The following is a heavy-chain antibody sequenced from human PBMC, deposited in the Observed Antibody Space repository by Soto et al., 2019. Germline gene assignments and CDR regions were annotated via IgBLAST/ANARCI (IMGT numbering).Heavy chain of an antibody. V-gene: IGHV1-3*01. Sequence: ASVKVSCKASGYTFTSYAMHWVRQAPGQRLEWMGWINAGNGNTKYSQKFQGRLTITKDTSKNQVVLTMTNMDPVDTATYYCAHTPTIIAVNWFDPWGQGTLVTVSS. D-gene: IGHD6-19*01. CDR3: AHTPTIIAVNWFDP. CDR2: INAGNGNT. J-gene: IGHJ5*02. CDR1: GYTFTSYA.